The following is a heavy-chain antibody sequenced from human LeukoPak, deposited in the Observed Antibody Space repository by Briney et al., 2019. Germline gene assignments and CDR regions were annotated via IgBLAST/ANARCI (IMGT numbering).Heavy chain of an antibody. J-gene: IGHJ5*02. CDR1: GYSFTSYW. CDR2: IYPGDSDT. D-gene: IGHD3-9*01. V-gene: IGHV5-51*01. Sequence: GESLKISCKGSGYSFTSYWIGWVRQMPGKGLEWMGIIYPGDSDTRYSPSFQGQVTISADKSISTAYLQWSSLKASDTAMYYCARSYYDILTGYYSLGPWFDPWGQGTLVTVSS. CDR3: ARSYYDILTGYYSLGPWFDP.